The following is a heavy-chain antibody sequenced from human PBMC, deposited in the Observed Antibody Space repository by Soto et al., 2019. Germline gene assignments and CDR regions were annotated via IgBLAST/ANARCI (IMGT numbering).Heavy chain of an antibody. Sequence: EVQLLESGGDLVPPGGSLRLSCAASGFTFSSYAMSWVRQAPGKGLEWVAGIGGSGFSTYYTDSVKGRFTISRDNAKNSLYLQMNSLRAEDTAVYYCARPAARWVYFDYWGQGTLVTVSS. J-gene: IGHJ4*02. D-gene: IGHD6-6*01. CDR2: IGGSGFST. V-gene: IGHV3-23*01. CDR1: GFTFSSYA. CDR3: ARPAARWVYFDY.